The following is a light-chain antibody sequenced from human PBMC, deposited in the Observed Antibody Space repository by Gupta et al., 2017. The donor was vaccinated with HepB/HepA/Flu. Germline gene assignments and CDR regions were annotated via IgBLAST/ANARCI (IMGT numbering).Light chain of an antibody. CDR3: QAWDSITVV. CDR2: EDT. J-gene: IGLJ2*01. V-gene: IGLV3-1*01. CDR1: NLGNKY. Sequence: SYELTQPPSLSVSPGQRASITCSGDNLGNKYVCWYQQKPGQSPLLVSYEDTRRPSGIPERFSGSKSGNTATLTIGGTQTMDEADYYCQAWDSITVVFCGGTKLTVL.